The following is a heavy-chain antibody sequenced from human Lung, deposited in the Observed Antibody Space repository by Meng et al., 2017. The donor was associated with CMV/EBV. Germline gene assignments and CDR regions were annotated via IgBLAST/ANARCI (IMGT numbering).Heavy chain of an antibody. CDR2: IYHSGST. V-gene: IGHV4-4*02. D-gene: IGHD6-19*01. CDR1: GGSISSSNW. CDR3: ASFPPPGKQWLVTDY. Sequence: QVPLPASGPRLVKPSGTLSLTCAVPGGSISSSNWWSWVRQPPGKGLEWIGEIYHSGSTNYNPSLKSRVTISVDKSKNQFSLKLSSVTAADTAVYYCASFPPPGKQWLVTDYWGQGTLVTVSS. J-gene: IGHJ4*02.